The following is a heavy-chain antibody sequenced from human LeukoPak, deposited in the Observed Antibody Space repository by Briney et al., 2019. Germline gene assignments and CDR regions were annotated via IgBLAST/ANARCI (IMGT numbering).Heavy chain of an antibody. CDR3: ARNRLGDYYYGMDV. CDR1: GGSVSSGSYY. CDR2: IYYSGST. J-gene: IGHJ6*04. D-gene: IGHD1-14*01. V-gene: IGHV4-61*01. Sequence: SETLSLTCTVSGGSVSSGSYYWSWIRQPPGKGLEWIGYIYYSGSTNYNPSLKSRVTISVDTSKNQFSLKLSSVTAADTAVYYCARNRLGDYYYGMDVWGKGTTVTVSS.